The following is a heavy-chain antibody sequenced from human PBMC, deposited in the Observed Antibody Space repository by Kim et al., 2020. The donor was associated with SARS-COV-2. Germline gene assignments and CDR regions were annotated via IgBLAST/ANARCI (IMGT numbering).Heavy chain of an antibody. CDR2: ISWNSGSI. CDR3: AKDLDSGDYYYYGMDV. D-gene: IGHD2-15*01. CDR1: GFTFGDYA. J-gene: IGHJ6*02. Sequence: GGSLRLSCAASGFTFGDYAMHWVRQAPGKGLEWVSGISWNSGSIGYADSVKGRFTISRDNAKNSLYLQMNSLRAEDTALYYCAKDLDSGDYYYYGMDVWGQGTTVTVSS. V-gene: IGHV3-9*01.